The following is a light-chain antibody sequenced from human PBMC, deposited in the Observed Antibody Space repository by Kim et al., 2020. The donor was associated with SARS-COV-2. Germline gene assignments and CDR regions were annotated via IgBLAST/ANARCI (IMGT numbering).Light chain of an antibody. Sequence: DIQMTQSPSTLSASVGDRVTITCRANQSVSRYLAWYQQKPGKAPKLLIYKTSTLETGVPSRFSGSGSGTEFTLTISSLQPDDFATYYYQQYFTFGTFGQGTKVDIK. CDR2: KTS. V-gene: IGKV1-5*03. CDR1: QSVSRY. J-gene: IGKJ1*01. CDR3: QQYFTFGT.